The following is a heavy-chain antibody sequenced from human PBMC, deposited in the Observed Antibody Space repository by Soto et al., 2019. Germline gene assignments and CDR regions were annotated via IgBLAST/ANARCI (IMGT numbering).Heavy chain of an antibody. Sequence: ASVKVSFKASGYTFTSYYMHWVRQAPGQGLEWMGWINPNSGGTNYAQKFQGRVTMTRDTSISTAYMELSRLRSDDTAVYYCARDLVVVVAATTYGMDVWGQGTTVTVSS. J-gene: IGHJ6*02. D-gene: IGHD2-15*01. CDR3: ARDLVVVVAATTYGMDV. CDR2: INPNSGGT. CDR1: GYTFTSYY. V-gene: IGHV1-2*02.